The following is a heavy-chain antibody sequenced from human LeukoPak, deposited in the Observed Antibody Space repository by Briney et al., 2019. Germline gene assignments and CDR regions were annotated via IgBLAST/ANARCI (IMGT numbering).Heavy chain of an antibody. CDR3: ARRAPTGYSSSWPPLRYKKKYYFDY. V-gene: IGHV1-8*01. D-gene: IGHD6-13*01. CDR2: MNPNSGNT. Sequence: ASVKVSCKASGYTFTSYDINWVRQATGQGLEWMGWMNPNSGNTGYAQKFQGRVTMTRNTSISTAYMELSSLRSEDTAVYYCARRAPTGYSSSWPPLRYKKKYYFDYWGQGTLVTVSS. J-gene: IGHJ4*02. CDR1: GYTFTSYD.